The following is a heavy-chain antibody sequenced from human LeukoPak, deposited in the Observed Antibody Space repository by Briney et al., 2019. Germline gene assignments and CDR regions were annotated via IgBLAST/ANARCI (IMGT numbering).Heavy chain of an antibody. J-gene: IGHJ6*02. CDR3: ARGHHGMEV. CDR1: EVTFSDYY. Sequence: GGSLRLSCAASEVTFSDYYMSWIRQAPGEGLEWVSYISSSGSDTDYADSVKGRFTISRDNAKNSLFLQMNSLRAEDTAVYYCARGHHGMEVWGRGTTVTVSS. V-gene: IGHV3-11*05. CDR2: ISSSGSDT.